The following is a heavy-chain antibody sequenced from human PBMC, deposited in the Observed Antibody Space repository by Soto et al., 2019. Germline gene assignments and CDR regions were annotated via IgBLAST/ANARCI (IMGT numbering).Heavy chain of an antibody. D-gene: IGHD1-1*01. CDR2: IYGSGGSGIT. V-gene: IGHV4-31*03. CDR1: GDSITSGGYY. Sequence: TLSLTCTVTGDSITSGGYYWSWIRQHPGKGVELVGDIYGSGGSGITLYNPSLKSRITLSVDTSKTQFSLNLSSVTVAYTAVYFCARKQAGSFSGIHXWGQGTLVTVSX. CDR3: ARKQAGSFSGIHX. J-gene: IGHJ4*02.